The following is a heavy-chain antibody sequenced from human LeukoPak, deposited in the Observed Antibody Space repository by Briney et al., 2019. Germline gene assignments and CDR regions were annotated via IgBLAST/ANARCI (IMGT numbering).Heavy chain of an antibody. Sequence: SETLSLTCTVSGGSISSDSYYWAWIRQPPGKGLEWIGYIYYSGSTNYNPSLKSRVTISVDTSKNQFSLKLSSVTAADTAVYYCARGSLITIFGVVPERFDYWGQGTLVTVSS. CDR1: GGSISSDSYY. V-gene: IGHV4-61*01. CDR3: ARGSLITIFGVVPERFDY. CDR2: IYYSGST. J-gene: IGHJ4*02. D-gene: IGHD3-3*01.